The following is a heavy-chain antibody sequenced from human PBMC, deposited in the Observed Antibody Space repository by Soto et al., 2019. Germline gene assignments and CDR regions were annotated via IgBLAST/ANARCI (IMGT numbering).Heavy chain of an antibody. CDR1: GYSFTSYW. D-gene: IGHD3-22*01. CDR3: TTDSYSTMIVVRFDY. Sequence: GESLKISCKGSGYSFTSYWIGWVRQMPGKGLEWMGIIYPGDSDTRYSPSFQGQVTISADKSISTAYLQWSSLTASDTAMYYCTTDSYSTMIVVRFDYWGHGTLVTVSS. CDR2: IYPGDSDT. V-gene: IGHV5-51*01. J-gene: IGHJ4*01.